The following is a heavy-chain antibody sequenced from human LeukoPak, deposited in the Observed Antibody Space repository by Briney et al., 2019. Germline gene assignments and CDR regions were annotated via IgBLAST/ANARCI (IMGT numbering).Heavy chain of an antibody. D-gene: IGHD6-13*01. V-gene: IGHV3-15*01. CDR2: IKSKTDGGTT. CDR3: TTDSLISGGIAIDY. CDR1: GFTFSNAW. Sequence: RGSLRPSCAASGFTFSNAWMSWVRQAPGKGLEWVGRIKSKTDGGTTDYAAPVTGRFTISRDDSKNTLYLQMNSLKTEDTAVYYCTTDSLISGGIAIDYWGQGTLVTVSS. J-gene: IGHJ4*02.